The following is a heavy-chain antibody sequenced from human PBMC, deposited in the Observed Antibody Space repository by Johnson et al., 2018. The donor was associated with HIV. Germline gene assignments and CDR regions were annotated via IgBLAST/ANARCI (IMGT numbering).Heavy chain of an antibody. V-gene: IGHV3-30*19. D-gene: IGHD3-10*01. J-gene: IGHJ3*02. CDR1: GFTFSSYG. CDR3: ARAVTPFGDWEAFDI. CDR2: ISYDGGNK. Sequence: QVQLVESGGGLVNPGGSLRLSCAASGFTFSSYGMHWVRQAPGKGLEWVAVISYDGGNKYYADSVKGRFTISRDNSKNTLYLQMNSLRAEDTAVYYCARAVTPFGDWEAFDIWGQGTMVTVSS.